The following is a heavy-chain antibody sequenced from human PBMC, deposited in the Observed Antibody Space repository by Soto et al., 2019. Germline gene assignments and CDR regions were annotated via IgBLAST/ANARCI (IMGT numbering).Heavy chain of an antibody. CDR1: GFTFSSYA. Sequence: EVQLLESGGGLVQPGGSLRLSCAASGFTFSSYAMSWVRQAPGKGLEWVSAISGSGGSTYYADSVKGRFTISRDNSKNTLYLQMNSLRAVDTVVYYCAKGLRWFGELSRTGPFDYWGQGTLVTVSS. CDR2: ISGSGGST. V-gene: IGHV3-23*01. D-gene: IGHD3-10*01. J-gene: IGHJ4*02. CDR3: AKGLRWFGELSRTGPFDY.